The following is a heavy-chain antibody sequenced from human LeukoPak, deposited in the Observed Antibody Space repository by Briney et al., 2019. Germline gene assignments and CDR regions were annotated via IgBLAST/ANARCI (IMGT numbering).Heavy chain of an antibody. D-gene: IGHD3-22*01. CDR1: GYTFTSYD. J-gene: IGHJ4*02. CDR3: ARCFVHYYDSSGYRGFDY. Sequence: ASVKVSCKASGYTFTSYDINWVRQAPGQGLEWMGIINPSGGSTSYAQKFQGRVTMTRDMSTSTVYMELSSLRSEDTAVYYCARCFVHYYDSSGYRGFDYWGQGTLVTVSS. V-gene: IGHV1-46*01. CDR2: INPSGGST.